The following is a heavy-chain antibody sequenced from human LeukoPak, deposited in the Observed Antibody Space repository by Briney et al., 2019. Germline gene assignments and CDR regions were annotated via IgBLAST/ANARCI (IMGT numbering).Heavy chain of an antibody. CDR1: GYTFTSYD. J-gene: IGHJ5*02. Sequence: ASVKVSCKASGYTFTSYDINWVRQATGQGLEWMGWMNPNSGNTGYAQKFQGGVTMTRNTSISTAYMELSSLRSEDTAVYYCARGWDSSGWYGFHWFDPWGQGTLVTVSS. CDR2: MNPNSGNT. V-gene: IGHV1-8*01. D-gene: IGHD6-19*01. CDR3: ARGWDSSGWYGFHWFDP.